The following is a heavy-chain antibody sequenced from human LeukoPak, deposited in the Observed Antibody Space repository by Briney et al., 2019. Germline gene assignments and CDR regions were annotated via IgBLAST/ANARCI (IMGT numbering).Heavy chain of an antibody. J-gene: IGHJ6*03. D-gene: IGHD4-17*01. CDR2: IYYSGST. V-gene: IGHV4-39*07. Sequence: PSETLSLTCTVSGGSISSSRYYWGWIRQPPGKGLEWIGNIYYSGSTYYNPSLKSRVTISVDTSKNQFSLKLSSVTAADTAVYYCARRRPDMSKSRTRLRYYYMDVWGKGTTVTVSS. CDR1: GGSISSSRYY. CDR3: ARRRPDMSKSRTRLRYYYMDV.